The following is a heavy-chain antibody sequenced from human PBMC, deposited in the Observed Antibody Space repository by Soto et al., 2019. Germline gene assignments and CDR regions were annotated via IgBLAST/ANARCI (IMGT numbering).Heavy chain of an antibody. CDR2: IYYDGNT. Sequence: PSETLSLTCTVSGGSITSSSHYWGWIRQPPGKGLECIGNIYYDGNTYYNQSLKNRVNISLDTSKKQYSLRLNSVNAAEKAVYYCARSSITPRLFMYPFDYWGQGTLVTVS. J-gene: IGHJ4*02. CDR3: ARSSITPRLFMYPFDY. V-gene: IGHV4-39*01. CDR1: GGSITSSSHY. D-gene: IGHD6-6*01.